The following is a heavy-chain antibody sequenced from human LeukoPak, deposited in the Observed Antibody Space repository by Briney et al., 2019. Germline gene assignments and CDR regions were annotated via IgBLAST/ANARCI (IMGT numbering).Heavy chain of an antibody. CDR1: GFSVSSFG. J-gene: IGHJ4*02. CDR3: AQGYSSGWYPY. CDR2: ISVNGETT. Sequence: GGSLRLSCAVSGFSVSSFGTSWVRQAPGKGLEWVSAISVNGETTWYADSVKGRFIISRDNSKNTLYLRLSSLRAEDTAVYYCAQGYSSGWYPYWGQGSLVSVSS. D-gene: IGHD6-19*01. V-gene: IGHV3-23*01.